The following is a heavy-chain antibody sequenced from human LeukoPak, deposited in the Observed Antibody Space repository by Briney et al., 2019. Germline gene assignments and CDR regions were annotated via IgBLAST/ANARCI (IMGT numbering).Heavy chain of an antibody. D-gene: IGHD3-10*01. CDR3: ASAYMVRGVITPYYYYYYMDV. CDR1: GGTFSSYA. J-gene: IGHJ6*03. Sequence: SVKVSCKASGGTFSSYAISWVRQAPGQGLEWMGGIIPIFGTANYAQKFQGRVTITADESTSTAYMELSSLRSEDTDVYYCASAYMVRGVITPYYYYYYMDVWGKGTTVTISS. CDR2: IIPIFGTA. V-gene: IGHV1-69*13.